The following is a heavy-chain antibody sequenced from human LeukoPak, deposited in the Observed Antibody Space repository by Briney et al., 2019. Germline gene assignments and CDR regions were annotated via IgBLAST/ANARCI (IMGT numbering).Heavy chain of an antibody. D-gene: IGHD2-21*02. J-gene: IGHJ4*02. CDR1: GFTVSSNY. V-gene: IGHV3-53*01. Sequence: GGSLRLSCAASGFTVSSNYMSWVRQAPGKGLEWVSVIYSGGSTYYADSVKGRFTISRDNSKNTLYLQMNSLRAEDTAVYYCAKQPYCGGDCYSLPKAFWGQGTLVTVSS. CDR2: IYSGGST. CDR3: AKQPYCGGDCYSLPKAF.